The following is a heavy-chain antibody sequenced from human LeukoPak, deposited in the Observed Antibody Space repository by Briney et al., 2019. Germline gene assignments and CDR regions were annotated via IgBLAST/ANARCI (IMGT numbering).Heavy chain of an antibody. CDR2: ISTSGGST. V-gene: IGHV3-23*01. CDR1: GFTFSSHA. Sequence: GGSLRLSCAASGFTFSSHAMSWVRQAPGKGLEWVSAISTSGGSTYYADSVKGRFTISRDNSKNTLYLQMNSLRAEDTAVYYCAREGIQLWSGYNAFDIWGQGTMVTVSS. D-gene: IGHD5-18*01. CDR3: AREGIQLWSGYNAFDI. J-gene: IGHJ3*02.